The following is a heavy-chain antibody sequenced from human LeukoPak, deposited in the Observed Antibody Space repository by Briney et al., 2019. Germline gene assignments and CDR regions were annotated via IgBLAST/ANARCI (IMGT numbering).Heavy chain of an antibody. CDR2: ISGSGGDA. J-gene: IGHJ4*02. V-gene: IGHV3-23*01. Sequence: GGSLRLSCAASGFTFSSYAMSWVRQAPGKGLEWVSSISGSGGDAYYGDSVKGRFTISRDNSKDTLYLQVNSLRAEDTAVFYCAKGRISGDAGLDYWGQGTLVTVSS. CDR3: AKGRISGDAGLDY. CDR1: GFTFSSYA. D-gene: IGHD6-13*01.